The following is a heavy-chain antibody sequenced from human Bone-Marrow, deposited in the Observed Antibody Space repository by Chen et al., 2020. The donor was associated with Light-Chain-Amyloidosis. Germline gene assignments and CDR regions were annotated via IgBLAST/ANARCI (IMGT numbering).Heavy chain of an antibody. J-gene: IGHJ4*02. CDR1: GYTFPNYW. CDR2: IYPDDSDA. CDR3: ARRRDGYNFDY. V-gene: IGHV5-51*01. D-gene: IGHD5-12*01. Sequence: EVQLEQSGPEVKKPGESLKISCKGSGYTFPNYWIGWVRQMPGKGLEWRGVIYPDDSDARYSPPLGGQVSISADKSITTAYLQWRGLKASDTAMYYCARRRDGYNFDYWGQGTLVTVSS.